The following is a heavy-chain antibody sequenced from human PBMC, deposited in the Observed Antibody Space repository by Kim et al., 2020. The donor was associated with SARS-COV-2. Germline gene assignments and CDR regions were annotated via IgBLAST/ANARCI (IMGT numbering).Heavy chain of an antibody. Sequence: GESLKISCKGSGYSFTSYWIGWVRQMPGKGLEWMGIIYPGDSDTRYSPSFQGQVTISADKSISTAYQQWSSLKASDTAMYYCARLPTAGYSSGWPFDYWGQGTLVTVSS. CDR1: GYSFTSYW. CDR3: ARLPTAGYSSGWPFDY. CDR2: IYPGDSDT. D-gene: IGHD6-19*01. J-gene: IGHJ4*02. V-gene: IGHV5-51*01.